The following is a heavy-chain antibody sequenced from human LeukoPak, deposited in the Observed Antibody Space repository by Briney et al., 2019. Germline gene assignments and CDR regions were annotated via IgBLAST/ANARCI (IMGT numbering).Heavy chain of an antibody. Sequence: GGSLRLSCAASGFTFSSYSMNWVRQAPGKGLEWVSSISSSSSYIYYADSVKGRFTISRDNAKNSLYLQMNSLRAEDTAVYYCARDSVIAASSLDYWGQGTLVTVSS. CDR1: GFTFSSYS. V-gene: IGHV3-21*01. J-gene: IGHJ4*02. CDR3: ARDSVIAASSLDY. D-gene: IGHD6-25*01. CDR2: ISSSSSYI.